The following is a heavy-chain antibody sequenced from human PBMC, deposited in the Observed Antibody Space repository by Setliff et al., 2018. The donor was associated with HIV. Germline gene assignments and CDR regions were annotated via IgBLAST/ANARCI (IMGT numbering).Heavy chain of an antibody. J-gene: IGHJ4*02. CDR3: ARHIIPYYYDSSGTYYFDY. D-gene: IGHD3-22*01. CDR2: IYYSGST. V-gene: IGHV4-39*01. CDR1: GGSISSSSYY. Sequence: KTSETLSLTCTVSGGSISSSSYYWGWIRQPPGKGLEWIGSIYYSGSTYYNPSLKSRVTISVDTSKNQFSLKLSSVTAADTAVYYCARHIIPYYYDSSGTYYFDYWGQGTLVTVSS.